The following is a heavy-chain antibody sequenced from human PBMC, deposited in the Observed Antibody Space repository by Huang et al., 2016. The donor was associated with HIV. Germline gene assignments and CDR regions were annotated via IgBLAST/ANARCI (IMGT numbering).Heavy chain of an antibody. Sequence: VESGGRSVQPGGSIKLSCVGSTFTFGAYWMSWVRQPPGKGLEWGDNIKKDESEKYYVDSVKGRFNISRDNARKVLFLEMDDLRVEDTAIYFCATKTAGMDIWGQGTTVTVSS. D-gene: IGHD1-7*01. V-gene: IGHV3-7*01. CDR1: TFTFGAYW. CDR2: IKKDESEK. CDR3: ATKTAGMDI. J-gene: IGHJ6*02.